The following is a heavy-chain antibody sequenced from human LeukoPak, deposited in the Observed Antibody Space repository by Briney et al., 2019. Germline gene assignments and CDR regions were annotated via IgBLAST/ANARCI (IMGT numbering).Heavy chain of an antibody. CDR2: INPNSGDT. Sequence: ASVTVSFKASVYTITYYYIHWVRQAPGQGREWMGWINPNSGDTNYAQKFQGRVTMTRDTSISTTHMELSRLRSDDTAVYYCARDTSDGGWGQGTLVTVSS. D-gene: IGHD3-10*01. V-gene: IGHV1-2*02. CDR1: VYTITYYY. CDR3: ARDTSDGG. J-gene: IGHJ4*02.